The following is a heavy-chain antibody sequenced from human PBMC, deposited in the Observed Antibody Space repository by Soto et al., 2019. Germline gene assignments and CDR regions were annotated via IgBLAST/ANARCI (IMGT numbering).Heavy chain of an antibody. Sequence: SQTLSLTCANSGDRVSSNSAAWNWIRQSPSRGLEWLGRTYYRSKWYNDYAVSVKSRITINPDTSKNHFSLQLNSVTPEDTAVYYCAREAPSLWFGELLHIYYYYGMDVWGQGTTVTVSS. CDR2: TYYRSKWYN. CDR3: AREAPSLWFGELLHIYYYYGMDV. J-gene: IGHJ6*02. CDR1: GDRVSSNSAA. D-gene: IGHD3-10*01. V-gene: IGHV6-1*01.